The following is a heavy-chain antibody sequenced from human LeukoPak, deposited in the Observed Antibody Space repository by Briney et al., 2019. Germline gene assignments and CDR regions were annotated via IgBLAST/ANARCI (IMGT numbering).Heavy chain of an antibody. CDR1: GYTFTSYG. J-gene: IGHJ5*02. D-gene: IGHD5-24*01. CDR2: ISAYNGNT. Sequence: ASVKVSCKASGYTFTSYGISWVRQAPGQGLEWMGWISAYNGNTNYAQKLQGRVTMTTDTSTSTAYMELRSLRSDDTAVYYCAREIVEMATIEVPGGWFDPWGQGTLVTVSS. V-gene: IGHV1-18*01. CDR3: AREIVEMATIEVPGGWFDP.